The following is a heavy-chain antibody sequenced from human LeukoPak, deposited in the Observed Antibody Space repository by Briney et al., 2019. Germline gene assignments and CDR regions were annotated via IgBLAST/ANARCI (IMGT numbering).Heavy chain of an antibody. CDR3: AFDY. V-gene: IGHV4-34*01. CDR1: GGSFSGYY. D-gene: IGHD1-26*01. Sequence: PSETLSLTCAVYGGSFSGYYWSWIRQPPGKGLEWIGEINHSGSTNYNPSLKSRVTISVDTAVYYCARLVDESGIVGAVNPTGAFDYWGQGTLVTVSS. CDR2: INHSGST. J-gene: IGHJ4*02.